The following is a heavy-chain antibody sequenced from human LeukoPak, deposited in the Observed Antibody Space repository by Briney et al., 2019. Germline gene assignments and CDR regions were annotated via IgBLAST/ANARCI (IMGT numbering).Heavy chain of an antibody. CDR3: ARATNAFDI. J-gene: IGHJ3*02. D-gene: IGHD4-11*01. CDR2: IYYSGST. Sequence: SETLSLTCTVSDGSISSYYWSWIRQPPGKGLEWIGYIYYSGSTSYNPSLKSRVTISVDTSKNQFSLKLSSVTAADTAVYYCARATNAFDIWGQGTMVTVSS. CDR1: DGSISSYY. V-gene: IGHV4-59*01.